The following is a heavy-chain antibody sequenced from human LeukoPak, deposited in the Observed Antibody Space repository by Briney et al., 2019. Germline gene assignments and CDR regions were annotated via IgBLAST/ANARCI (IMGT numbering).Heavy chain of an antibody. CDR1: GFTFSSCA. J-gene: IGHJ4*02. Sequence: PGGSLRLSCAASGFTFSSCALSWVRQAPGKGLEWVSTVSVNGGTTYYADSVKGRFTISRDNSKNTLYLQMNSLRAEDTAVYFCAKELHGSGNYAFDYWGQGTLVTVS. V-gene: IGHV3-23*01. CDR3: AKELHGSGNYAFDY. D-gene: IGHD3-10*01. CDR2: VSVNGGTT.